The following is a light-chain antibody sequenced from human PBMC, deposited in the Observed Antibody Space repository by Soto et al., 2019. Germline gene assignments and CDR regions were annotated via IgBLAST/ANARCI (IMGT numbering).Light chain of an antibody. CDR2: DNN. V-gene: IGLV1-51*01. J-gene: IGLJ2*01. Sequence: QSALTQPPSVSAAPGQKVTISCSGSSSNIGNNYVSWYQQLPGTAPKLLIYDNNKRPSGIPDRFSGSKSGTSATLGITGLQTGGEADYYCGTWDSSLSAFVVFGGGTKVTVL. CDR3: GTWDSSLSAFVV. CDR1: SSNIGNNY.